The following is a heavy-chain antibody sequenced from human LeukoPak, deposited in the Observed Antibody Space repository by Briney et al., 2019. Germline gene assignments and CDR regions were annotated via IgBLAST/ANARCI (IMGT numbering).Heavy chain of an antibody. CDR3: ARDRERLVRSYYYMDV. CDR2: ISGSGGST. D-gene: IGHD6-19*01. CDR1: GFTFSSYG. Sequence: GGSLRLCCAASGFTFSSYGMSWVRQAPGKGLEWVSAISGSGGSTYYADSVKGRFTISRDNAKNSLYLQMNSLRAEDTALYYCARDRERLVRSYYYMDVWGKGTTVTVSS. J-gene: IGHJ6*03. V-gene: IGHV3-23*01.